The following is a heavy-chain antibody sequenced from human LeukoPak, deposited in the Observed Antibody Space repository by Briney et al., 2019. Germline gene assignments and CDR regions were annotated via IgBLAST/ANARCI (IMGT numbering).Heavy chain of an antibody. V-gene: IGHV3-23*01. D-gene: IGHD2-2*02. CDR2: ISGSGGST. Sequence: GGSLRLSCAASGFTFSSYAMSWVRQAPGKGLEWVSAISGSGGSTYYADSVKGRFTISRDNSKNTLYLQMNSLRAEDTAVYYCAKGECSSTSCHIDYWGQGTLVTVSS. CDR3: AKGECSSTSCHIDY. J-gene: IGHJ4*02. CDR1: GFTFSSYA.